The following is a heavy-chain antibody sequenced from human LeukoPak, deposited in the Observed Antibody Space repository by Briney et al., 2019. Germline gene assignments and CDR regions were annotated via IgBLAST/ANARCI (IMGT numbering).Heavy chain of an antibody. V-gene: IGHV4-39*07. CDR3: AREADSSGYYPPIYYYYYMDV. J-gene: IGHJ6*03. Sequence: SETLSLTCTVSGGSISSSSYYWGWIRQPPGKGLEWIGSIYYSGSTYYNPSLKSRVTISVDTSKNQFSLKLSSVTAADTAVYYCAREADSSGYYPPIYYYYYMDVWGKGTTVTVSS. D-gene: IGHD3-22*01. CDR1: GGSISSSSYY. CDR2: IYYSGST.